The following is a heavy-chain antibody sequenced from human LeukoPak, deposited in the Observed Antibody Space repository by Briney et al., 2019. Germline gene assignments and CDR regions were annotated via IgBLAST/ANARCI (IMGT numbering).Heavy chain of an antibody. Sequence: GRSLRLSCAASGFTFSSYAMHWVRQAPGKGLEWVAVISYDGSNKYYADSVKGRFTISRDNSKTTLYLQMNSLRAEDTAVYYCARQYSGSYYNYFDYWGQGTLVTVSS. V-gene: IGHV3-30-3*01. CDR1: GFTFSSYA. CDR2: ISYDGSNK. J-gene: IGHJ4*02. CDR3: ARQYSGSYYNYFDY. D-gene: IGHD1-26*01.